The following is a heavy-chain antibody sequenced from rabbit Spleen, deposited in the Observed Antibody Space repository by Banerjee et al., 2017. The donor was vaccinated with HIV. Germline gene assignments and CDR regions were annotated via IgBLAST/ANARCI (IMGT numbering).Heavy chain of an antibody. V-gene: IGHV1S45*01. J-gene: IGHJ4*01. Sequence: QEQLEESGGDLVKPEGSLTLTCTASGFTLSSGWICWVRQAPGKRPEWIACISTTSATIWYANWVNGRFTISRENTQNTVSLQMNSLTAADTATYFCMRDQAGDAGYGPYYFNLWGQGTLVTVS. CDR2: ISTTSATI. CDR3: MRDQAGDAGYGPYYFNL. D-gene: IGHD4-2*01. CDR1: GFTLSSGW.